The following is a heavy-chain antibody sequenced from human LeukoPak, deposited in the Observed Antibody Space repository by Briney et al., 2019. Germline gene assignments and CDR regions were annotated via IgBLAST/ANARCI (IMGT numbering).Heavy chain of an antibody. CDR2: IYYSGST. V-gene: IGHV4-39*01. Sequence: SETLSLTCAVYGGSFSGYYWGWIRQPPGKGLEWIGSIYYSGSTYYNPSLKSRVTISVDTSKNQFSLKLSSVTAADTAVYYCAGTGYSSGWLNWFDPWGQGTLVTVSS. CDR1: GGSFSGYY. D-gene: IGHD6-19*01. J-gene: IGHJ5*02. CDR3: AGTGYSSGWLNWFDP.